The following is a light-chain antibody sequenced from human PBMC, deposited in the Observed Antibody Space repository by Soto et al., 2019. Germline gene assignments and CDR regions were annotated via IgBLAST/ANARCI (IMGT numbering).Light chain of an antibody. Sequence: EIVLTQSPGTPSLSPGERATLSCRASQSVSTSYFAWYQQKPGQAPRLLIYGASSRATGIPDRFSGSGSGTDFTLTISSLEPEDFAVYYCQQYGSALYTFGQGTKLEI. CDR2: GAS. CDR3: QQYGSALYT. J-gene: IGKJ2*01. V-gene: IGKV3-20*01. CDR1: QSVSTSY.